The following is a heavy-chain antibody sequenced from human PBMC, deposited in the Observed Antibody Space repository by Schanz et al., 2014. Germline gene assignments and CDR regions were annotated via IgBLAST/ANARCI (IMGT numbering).Heavy chain of an antibody. Sequence: QVQLVQSEAEVKKPGSSVKVSCKASGGTFSSYTISWVRQAPGQGLEWMGRIIPILGIANYAQNFQGRVTITADKSTSTASMELTSLRSEDTAVYYCASTYCSSASCYTGYYDMDVWGKGTTVTVSS. J-gene: IGHJ6*03. CDR3: ASTYCSSASCYTGYYDMDV. CDR1: GGTFSSYT. D-gene: IGHD2-2*02. CDR2: IIPILGIA. V-gene: IGHV1-69*02.